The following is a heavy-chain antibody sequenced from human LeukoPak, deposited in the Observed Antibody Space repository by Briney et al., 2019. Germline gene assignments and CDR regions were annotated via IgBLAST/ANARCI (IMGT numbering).Heavy chain of an antibody. J-gene: IGHJ6*02. CDR3: TKDIRARDYYYYYGMDV. V-gene: IGHV3-74*01. Sequence: GGSLRLSCAASGFTFSSYWMHWVRQAPGKGLVWVSRINSDGSSTGYADSVNGRFTVSRDNAKNSLYLQMNSLRPEDTALYYCTKDIRARDYYYYYGMDVWGQGTTVTVSS. CDR2: INSDGSST. CDR1: GFTFSSYW.